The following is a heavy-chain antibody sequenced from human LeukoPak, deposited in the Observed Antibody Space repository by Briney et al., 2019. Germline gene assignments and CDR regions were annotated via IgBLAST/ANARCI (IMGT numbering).Heavy chain of an antibody. V-gene: IGHV4-61*08. CDR3: ARGGRAVKLDY. D-gene: IGHD4-11*01. CDR1: GDSVSRSDSY. Sequence: SETLSLTCTIFGDSVSRSDSYWDWIRQPPGKGLEWIGYIYYSGSTNYNPSLKSRVTISVDTSKNQFSLKLSSVTAADTAVYYCARGGRAVKLDYWGQGTLVTVSS. J-gene: IGHJ4*02. CDR2: IYYSGST.